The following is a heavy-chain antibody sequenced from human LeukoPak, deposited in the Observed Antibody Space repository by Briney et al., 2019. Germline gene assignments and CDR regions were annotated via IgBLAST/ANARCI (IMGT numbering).Heavy chain of an antibody. Sequence: GGSLRLSCAASGFTFSSYWMHWVRQAPGKGLEWVSAISGSGGSTYYADSVKGRFTISRDNSKNTLYLQMNSLRAEDTAVYYCAKDSPARQRFGYFDYWGQGTLVTVSS. D-gene: IGHD3-16*01. CDR1: GFTFSSYW. CDR3: AKDSPARQRFGYFDY. CDR2: ISGSGGST. J-gene: IGHJ4*02. V-gene: IGHV3-23*01.